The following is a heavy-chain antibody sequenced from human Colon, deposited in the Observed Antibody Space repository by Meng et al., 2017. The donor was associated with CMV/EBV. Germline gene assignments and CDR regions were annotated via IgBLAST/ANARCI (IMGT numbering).Heavy chain of an antibody. CDR2: IYPGDSDS. D-gene: IGHD3-22*01. CDR1: GYNFANYW. V-gene: IGHV5-51*01. Sequence: KVSWQGSGYNFANYWIGWVRQMPGKGLEWMGMIYPGDSDSRYSPSFDGQVTFSADVSISTAYLQWSSLMASDTAMYFCARLRLRGSGSHPFDPWGQGTRVTVSS. CDR3: ARLRLRGSGSHPFDP. J-gene: IGHJ5*02.